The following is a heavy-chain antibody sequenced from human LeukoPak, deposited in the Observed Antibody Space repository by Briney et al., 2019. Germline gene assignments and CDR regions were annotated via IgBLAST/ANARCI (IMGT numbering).Heavy chain of an antibody. Sequence: PTGGSLRLSCAASGFTFSSYTMSWVRQAPGKGLEWVSAISGSGGSTCYADSVKGRFTISRDNSKNTLYLQMNSLRAEDTAVYYCAKGIVGATRKINFFDYWGQGTLVTVSS. J-gene: IGHJ4*02. V-gene: IGHV3-23*01. CDR3: AKGIVGATRKINFFDY. CDR1: GFTFSSYT. D-gene: IGHD1-26*01. CDR2: ISGSGGST.